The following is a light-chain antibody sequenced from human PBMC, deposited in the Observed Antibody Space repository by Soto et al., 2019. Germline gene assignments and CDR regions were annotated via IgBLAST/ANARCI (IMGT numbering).Light chain of an antibody. CDR2: DVS. CDR1: TSDVGGYNY. J-gene: IGLJ2*01. Sequence: QSALTQPASLSGSPGQSITTSCTGTTSDVGGYNYVSWYQQHPGKAPKLMIYDVSNRPSGVSNRFSGSKSGNTASLTISGLQAEDEADYYCSSYTSSSNVVFGGGTKLTVL. CDR3: SSYTSSSNVV. V-gene: IGLV2-14*01.